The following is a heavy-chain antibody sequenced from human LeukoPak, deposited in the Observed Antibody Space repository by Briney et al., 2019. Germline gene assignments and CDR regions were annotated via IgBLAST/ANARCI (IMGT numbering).Heavy chain of an antibody. D-gene: IGHD6-13*01. CDR3: ASSSSRYSSSWW. Sequence: PSETLSVTCTVSGGSISSSSYYWGWIRQPPGEGLEWIGSIYYSGSTYYDPSLKSRVTISVDTSKNQFSLKLSSVTAADTAVYYCASSSSRYSSSWWWGQGTLVTVSS. V-gene: IGHV4-39*07. J-gene: IGHJ4*02. CDR1: GGSISSSSYY. CDR2: IYYSGST.